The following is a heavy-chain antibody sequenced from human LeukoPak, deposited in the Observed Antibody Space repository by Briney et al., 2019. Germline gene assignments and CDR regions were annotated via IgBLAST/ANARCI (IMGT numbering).Heavy chain of an antibody. CDR2: VYWNEDK. CDR3: AHRITGGTYRLDY. D-gene: IGHD1-26*01. CDR1: GVSLRTNGVA. Sequence: SGPTLVNPTQTLTXTCSCSGVSLRTNGVAVGWIRQPPGKALEWLALVYWNEDKHYSPSLRSRLTIIKDTSRNQVVLTLTNMDPADTATYYCAHRITGGTYRLDYWGQGALVTVSS. V-gene: IGHV2-5*01. J-gene: IGHJ4*02.